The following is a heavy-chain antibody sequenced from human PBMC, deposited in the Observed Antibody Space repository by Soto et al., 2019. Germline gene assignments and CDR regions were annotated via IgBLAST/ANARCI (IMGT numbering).Heavy chain of an antibody. J-gene: IGHJ4*02. CDR1: GYTFTSYG. Sequence: QVQLVQSGAEVKKPGASVKVSCKASGYTFTSYGISWVRQAPGQGLEWMGWISAYNGNTKYAQKLQGRVTMTTDTSTSTADMELRRLRSDDTADYSGARESPTADYWGQGTLVTVSS. CDR2: ISAYNGNT. CDR3: ARESPTADY. V-gene: IGHV1-18*01.